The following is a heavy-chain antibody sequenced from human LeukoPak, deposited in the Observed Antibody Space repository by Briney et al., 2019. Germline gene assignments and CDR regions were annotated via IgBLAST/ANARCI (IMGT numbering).Heavy chain of an antibody. J-gene: IGHJ4*02. Sequence: GRSLRLSCAASGFTFSSYGMHWVRQAPGKGLEWVAVISYDGSNKYYADSVKGRFTISRDNAKNSLYLQMNSLRAEDTAVYYCARDPGTEYYYDSSGFDYWGQGTLVTVSS. D-gene: IGHD3-22*01. V-gene: IGHV3-30*03. CDR1: GFTFSSYG. CDR2: ISYDGSNK. CDR3: ARDPGTEYYYDSSGFDY.